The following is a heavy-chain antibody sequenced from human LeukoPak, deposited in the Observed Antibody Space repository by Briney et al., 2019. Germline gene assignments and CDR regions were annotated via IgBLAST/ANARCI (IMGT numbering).Heavy chain of an antibody. CDR1: GFTFSSYT. J-gene: IGHJ5*02. D-gene: IGHD3-22*01. CDR3: ARTYYYDRSGYYDNWFDP. Sequence: GWSLRLSCAASGFTFSSYTMHWVRQAPGKGLEWISLLSYDGSKHYYADSVKGRFTISRDNSRDTLYLQMDSLRADDTAVYYCARTYYYDRSGYYDNWFDPWGQGTLVTVAS. CDR2: LSYDGSKH. V-gene: IGHV3-30-3*01.